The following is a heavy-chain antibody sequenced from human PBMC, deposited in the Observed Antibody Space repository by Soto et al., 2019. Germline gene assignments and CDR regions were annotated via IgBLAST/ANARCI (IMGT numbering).Heavy chain of an antibody. CDR2: IHGNGGSP. Sequence: EVHLLESGGGLVQPGGSLRLSCAASGFSFSDNGMSWVRQAPGKGLEWVSAIHGNGGSPYYADSVKGRVIISRDNSKNTLHRKLNSLRAEDTAIYYCAKRRINTYGYMDYWGQGALVTVSS. D-gene: IGHD5-18*01. J-gene: IGHJ4*02. CDR3: AKRRINTYGYMDY. V-gene: IGHV3-23*01. CDR1: GFSFSDNG.